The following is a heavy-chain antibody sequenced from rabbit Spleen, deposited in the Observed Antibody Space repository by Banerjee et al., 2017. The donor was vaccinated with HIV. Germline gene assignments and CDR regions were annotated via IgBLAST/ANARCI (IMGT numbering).Heavy chain of an antibody. D-gene: IGHD7-1*01. CDR2: IAGSSSGFI. CDR3: AKDPYTIRSTRFSL. Sequence: QSLEESGGDLVKPGASLTLTCTASGFSFSSSDYMCWVRQAPGKGLEWISCIAGSSSGFIYSATWAKGRFTCSKTSSTTVTLQMTSLTVADTATYFCAKDPYTIRSTRFSLWGPGTLVTVS. CDR1: GFSFSSSDY. V-gene: IGHV1S40*01. J-gene: IGHJ4*01.